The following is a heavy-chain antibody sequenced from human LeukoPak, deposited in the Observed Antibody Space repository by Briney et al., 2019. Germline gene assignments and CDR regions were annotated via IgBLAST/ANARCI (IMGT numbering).Heavy chain of an antibody. Sequence: GASVKVSCKASGYTFTGYYMHWVRQAPGQGLEWMGWINPNSGGTNYAQKFQGRVTMTRDTSISTAYMELSRLRSDDTAVYYCALLSIAVAGTGDYWGQGTMVTVSS. J-gene: IGHJ4*02. CDR3: ALLSIAVAGTGDY. D-gene: IGHD6-19*01. CDR1: GYTFTGYY. CDR2: INPNSGGT. V-gene: IGHV1-2*02.